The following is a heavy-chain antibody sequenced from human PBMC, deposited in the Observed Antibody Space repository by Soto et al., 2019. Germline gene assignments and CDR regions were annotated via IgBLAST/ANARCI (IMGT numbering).Heavy chain of an antibody. CDR1: GFTFSNYV. J-gene: IGHJ4*02. Sequence: GGSLRLSCVASGFTFSNYVMHWVRQAPGKGLEWVAGIDYNERNQYYIDPVKGRFTISRDQSKNTLYLQMNSLRAEDTAVYYCARDFCPVPTCYAFWGQGVLVTI. CDR3: ARDFCPVPTCYAF. V-gene: IGHV3-33*01. CDR2: IDYNERNQ. D-gene: IGHD2-2*01.